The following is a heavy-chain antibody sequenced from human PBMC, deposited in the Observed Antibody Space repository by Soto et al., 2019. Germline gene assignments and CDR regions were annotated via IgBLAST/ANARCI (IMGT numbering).Heavy chain of an antibody. CDR3: ARDSLVGATHSDFDY. CDR1: GFTFSSYS. CDR2: ISRSSSYI. Sequence: PGGSVRLSCAASGFTFSSYSMNWVRQAPGKGLEWVSSISRSSSYIYYADSVKGRFTISRDNAKNSLYLQMNSLRAEDTAVYYCARDSLVGATHSDFDYWGQGTLVTVSS. J-gene: IGHJ4*02. V-gene: IGHV3-21*01. D-gene: IGHD1-26*01.